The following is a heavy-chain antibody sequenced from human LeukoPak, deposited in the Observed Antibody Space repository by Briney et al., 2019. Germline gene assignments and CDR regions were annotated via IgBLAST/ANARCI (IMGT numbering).Heavy chain of an antibody. Sequence: GGSLRLSCAASGFTFKSYAIHWVRQAPGKGLEWVAVISYDGNNKYYADSVKGRFTISRDNSKNTLYLEMNSLRAEDTAMYSCARGYCGSDSCYGDYYYYGMDVWGQGTTVTVSS. CDR2: ISYDGNNK. CDR3: ARGYCGSDSCYGDYYYYGMDV. J-gene: IGHJ6*02. V-gene: IGHV3-30*04. D-gene: IGHD2-2*01. CDR1: GFTFKSYA.